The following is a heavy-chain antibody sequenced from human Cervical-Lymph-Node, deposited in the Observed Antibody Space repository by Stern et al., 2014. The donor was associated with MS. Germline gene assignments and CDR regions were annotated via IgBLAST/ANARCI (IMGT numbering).Heavy chain of an antibody. CDR2: ISGYNGGP. J-gene: IGHJ6*02. D-gene: IGHD2-2*01. CDR3: ARGPYCSSTRCYSNGYHFYGLDV. CDR1: GYTFTSFG. V-gene: IGHV1-18*01. Sequence: VQLVESGGEVRKPGASVKVSCKASGYTFTSFGISWLRRAPGQGLEWLGWISGYNGGPKYSQKCQGIVILTTDPATTTAYMDLTSLRSDDTAMYYCARGPYCSSTRCYSNGYHFYGLDVWGQGTTVTVSS.